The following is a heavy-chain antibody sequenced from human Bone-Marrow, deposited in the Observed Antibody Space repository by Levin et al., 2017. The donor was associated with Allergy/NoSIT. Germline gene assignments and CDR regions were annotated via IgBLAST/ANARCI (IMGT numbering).Heavy chain of an antibody. J-gene: IGHJ3*02. CDR1: GYTFTDYF. CDR3: ARISSAAFDM. D-gene: IGHD6-19*01. CDR2: INPNSGDT. V-gene: IGHV1-2*02. Sequence: ASVRVSCKASGYTFTDYFIHWVRLAPGQGLEWMGWINPNSGDTDSSQNFQGTVTMTRDTSISTAYMEVTSLTSNDTALYYCARISSAAFDMWGQGTVVTVSS.